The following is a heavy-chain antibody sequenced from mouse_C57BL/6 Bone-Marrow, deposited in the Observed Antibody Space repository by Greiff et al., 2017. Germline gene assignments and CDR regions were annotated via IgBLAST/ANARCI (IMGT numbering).Heavy chain of an antibody. J-gene: IGHJ3*01. Sequence: QVQLQQPGAEFVMPGASVKLSCKASGYTFTSYWMHWVKQRPGQGLEWIGEIDPSDSYTNYNQKFKGKSTLTVDKSYSTAYMQLSSLTSEDSAVYYCAREGYDYPWFAYWGQGTLVTVSA. CDR1: GYTFTSYW. V-gene: IGHV1-69*01. D-gene: IGHD2-4*01. CDR2: IDPSDSYT. CDR3: AREGYDYPWFAY.